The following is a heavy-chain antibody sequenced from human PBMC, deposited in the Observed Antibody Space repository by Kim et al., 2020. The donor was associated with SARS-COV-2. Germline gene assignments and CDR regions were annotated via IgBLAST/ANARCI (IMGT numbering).Heavy chain of an antibody. D-gene: IGHD2-15*01. CDR2: TI. V-gene: IGHV3-11*01. CDR3: ARDVGAWFDP. Sequence: TIKYADSVKGRFTISRDTAKNSLYLQMHSVRAEDTAIYYCARDVGAWFDPWGQGTLVTVSS. J-gene: IGHJ5*02.